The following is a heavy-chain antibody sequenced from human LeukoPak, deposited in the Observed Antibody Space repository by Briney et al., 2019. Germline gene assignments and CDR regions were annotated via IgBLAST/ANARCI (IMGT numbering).Heavy chain of an antibody. CDR2: IRSKANSYAT. CDR3: AKRRGLELLYYYYMDV. J-gene: IGHJ6*03. D-gene: IGHD1-7*01. CDR1: RFTFSGSA. Sequence: PGGSLRLSCAASRFTFSGSAMHWVRQASGKGLEWVGRIRSKANSYATAYAASVKGRFTISRDDSKNTLYLQMNSLRAEDTAVYYCAKRRGLELLYYYYMDVWGKGTTVTVSS. V-gene: IGHV3-73*01.